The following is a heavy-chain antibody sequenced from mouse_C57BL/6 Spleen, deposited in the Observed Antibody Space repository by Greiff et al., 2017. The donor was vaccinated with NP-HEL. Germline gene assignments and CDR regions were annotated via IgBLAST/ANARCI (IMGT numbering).Heavy chain of an antibody. CDR1: GFTFSSYA. CDR3: ARDTLYGSSYGFAY. J-gene: IGHJ3*01. D-gene: IGHD1-1*01. V-gene: IGHV5-4*01. CDR2: ISDGGSYT. Sequence: EVNLVESGGGLVKPGGSLKLSCAASGFTFSSYAMSWVRQTPEKRLEWVATISDGGSYTYYPDNVKGRFTISRDNAKNNLYLQMSHLKSEDTAMYYCARDTLYGSSYGFAYWGQGTLVTVSA.